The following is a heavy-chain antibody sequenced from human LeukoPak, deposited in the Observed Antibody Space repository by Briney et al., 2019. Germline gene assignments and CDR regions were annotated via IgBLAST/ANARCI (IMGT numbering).Heavy chain of an antibody. V-gene: IGHV1-8*01. CDR1: GYTFTSYD. CDR2: MNPNSGNT. J-gene: IGHJ4*02. D-gene: IGHD3-16*02. CDR3: ARRRNVWGSYRFDY. Sequence: ASVKVSCKASGYTFTSYDINWVRQATGQGLEWMGWMNPNSGNTGYAQKFQGRVTMTRNTSISTAYMELSSLRSEDTAVYCCARRRNVWGSYRFDYWGQGTLVTVSS.